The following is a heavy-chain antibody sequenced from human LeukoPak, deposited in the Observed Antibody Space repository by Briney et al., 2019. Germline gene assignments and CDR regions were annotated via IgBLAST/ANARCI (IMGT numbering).Heavy chain of an antibody. CDR3: ARGSHQLWLLDH. Sequence: GGSLRLSCAASGFTFSRYNMNWVRQAPGKGLEWVSYISSGSTSIYYADSVKSRFTISRDTAKNSLYLQMNSLRAEDTAVYYCARGSHQLWLLDHWGQGTLVTVSS. CDR2: ISSGSTSI. CDR1: GFTFSRYN. V-gene: IGHV3-48*01. D-gene: IGHD5-18*01. J-gene: IGHJ4*02.